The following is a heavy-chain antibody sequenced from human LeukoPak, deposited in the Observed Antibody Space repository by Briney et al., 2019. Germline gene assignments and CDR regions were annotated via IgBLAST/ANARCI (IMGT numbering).Heavy chain of an antibody. CDR3: ARVPLYWQDPFDF. V-gene: IGHV3-11*01. CDR1: GFTFSDYY. D-gene: IGHD2-15*01. Sequence: GGSLRLSCAASGFTFSDYYMSWIRQAPGKGLEWVSYISSSGSTIYYAGSVKGRFTISRDNAKNSLYLQMNSLRAEDTAVYYCARVPLYWQDPFDFWGQGTLVTVSS. J-gene: IGHJ4*02. CDR2: ISSSGSTI.